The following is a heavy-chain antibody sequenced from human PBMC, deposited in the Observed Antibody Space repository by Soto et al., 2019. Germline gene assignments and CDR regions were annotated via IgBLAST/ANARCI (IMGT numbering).Heavy chain of an antibody. D-gene: IGHD3-22*01. CDR3: AKALYDSSGYCFDY. V-gene: IGHV3-23*01. J-gene: IGHJ4*02. Sequence: EVQLLDSGGGLVQPGGSLRLSCAASGFTFSSYAMSWVRQAPGKGLEWVSAISGSGSRTYYADSVKGRFTISRDNSKNTLYLQVNSLRAEDTAVYYCAKALYDSSGYCFDYWGQGTLVTVSS. CDR1: GFTFSSYA. CDR2: ISGSGSRT.